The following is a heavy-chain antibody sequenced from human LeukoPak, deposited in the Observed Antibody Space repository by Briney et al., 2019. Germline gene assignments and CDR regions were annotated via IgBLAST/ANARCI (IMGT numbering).Heavy chain of an antibody. Sequence: GGSLRLSCVVSGFSLSSHGMHWVRQAPGKGLEDVSAIRSNGISTFYANSVKGRFTVSRDDSKNTVYLQMGSLRAEDMAVYYCVKWTNYYFALWGRGTLVTVSS. V-gene: IGHV3-64*01. CDR1: GFSLSSHG. D-gene: IGHD2-8*01. J-gene: IGHJ2*01. CDR3: VKWTNYYFAL. CDR2: IRSNGIST.